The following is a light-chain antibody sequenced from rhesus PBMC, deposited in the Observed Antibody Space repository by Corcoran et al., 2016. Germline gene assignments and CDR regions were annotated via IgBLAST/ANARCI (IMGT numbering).Light chain of an antibody. CDR2: YAT. J-gene: IGKJ3*01. CDR1: QGINSY. CDR3: PQYNSLPFT. V-gene: IGKV1-32*01. Sequence: DIQMTQSPSSLSASVGDRVTITCRASQGINSYLNWYQQKPGKAPKLLNCYATRLERGVPSRVRGSGSGTEFTLTISRLKPDDFATYYWPQYNSLPFTFGPGTKLDIK.